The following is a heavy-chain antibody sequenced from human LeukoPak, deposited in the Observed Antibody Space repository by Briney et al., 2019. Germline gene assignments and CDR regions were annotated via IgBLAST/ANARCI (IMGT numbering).Heavy chain of an antibody. Sequence: PGGSLRLSCAASGFTFSSYAMSWVRQAPGKGLEWASAISGSGGSTYYADSVKGRFTISRDNSKNTLYLQMNSLRAEDTAVYYCAKDLGIAAAGKGFDYWGQGTLVTVSS. D-gene: IGHD6-13*01. CDR3: AKDLGIAAAGKGFDY. J-gene: IGHJ4*02. CDR1: GFTFSSYA. V-gene: IGHV3-23*01. CDR2: ISGSGGST.